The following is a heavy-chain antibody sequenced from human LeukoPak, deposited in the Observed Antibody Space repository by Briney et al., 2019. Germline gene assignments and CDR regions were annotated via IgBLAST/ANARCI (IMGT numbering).Heavy chain of an antibody. CDR2: ISGSGGIT. V-gene: IGHV3-23*01. CDR1: GITFSSYA. CDR3: AKHRLITVVRSADY. J-gene: IGHJ4*02. Sequence: PGGSLRLSCAASGITFSSYAMSWVRQAPEKGLEWVSGISGSGGITYYAGSVKGRFTVSRDNSNNTLYLQMNSLRAEDTAVYYWAKHRLITVVRSADYLGQGALVIVSS. D-gene: IGHD4-23*01.